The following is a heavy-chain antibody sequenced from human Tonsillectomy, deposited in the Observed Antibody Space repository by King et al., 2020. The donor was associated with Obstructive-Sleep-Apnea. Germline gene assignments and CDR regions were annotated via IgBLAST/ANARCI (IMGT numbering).Heavy chain of an antibody. CDR3: ARDADFWRMNYYYGMDV. J-gene: IGHJ6*02. V-gene: IGHV3-21*01. Sequence: EVQLVESGGGLVKPGGSLRLSCAASGFTFSSYSMNWVRQAPGKGLEWVSSISSSSSYIYYADSVKGRFTISRDNAKNSLYLQMNSLRAEDTAVYYCARDADFWRMNYYYGMDVWGQGTTVTVSS. D-gene: IGHD3-3*01. CDR1: GFTFSSYS. CDR2: ISSSSSYI.